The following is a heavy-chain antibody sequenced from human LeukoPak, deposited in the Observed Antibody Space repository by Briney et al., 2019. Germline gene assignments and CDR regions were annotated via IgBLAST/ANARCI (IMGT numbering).Heavy chain of an antibody. V-gene: IGHV4-39*07. J-gene: IGHJ4*02. CDR2: INHSGST. CDR1: GGSISSSSYY. Sequence: SETLSLTCTVSGGSISSSSYYWGWIRRPPGKGLEWIGEINHSGSTNYNPSLKSRVTISVDTSKNQFSLKLSSVTAADTAVYYCARRAWSYYFDYWGQGTLVTVSS. D-gene: IGHD2-8*01. CDR3: ARRAWSYYFDY.